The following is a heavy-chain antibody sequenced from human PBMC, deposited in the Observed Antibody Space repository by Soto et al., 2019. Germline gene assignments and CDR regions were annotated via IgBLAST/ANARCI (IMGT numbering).Heavy chain of an antibody. CDR3: ARDVFLSSGYYYDDDAFDI. D-gene: IGHD3-22*01. V-gene: IGHV3-30-3*01. Sequence: ESGGGVVQPGRSLRLSCAASGFTFSSYAMHWVRQAPGKGLEWVAVISYDGSNKYYADSVKGRFTISRDNSKNTLYLQMNSLRAEDTAVYYCARDVFLSSGYYYDDDAFDIWGQGTMVTVSS. CDR1: GFTFSSYA. CDR2: ISYDGSNK. J-gene: IGHJ3*02.